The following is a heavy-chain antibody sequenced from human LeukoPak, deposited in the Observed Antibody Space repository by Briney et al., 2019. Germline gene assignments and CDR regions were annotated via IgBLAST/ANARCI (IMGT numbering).Heavy chain of an antibody. D-gene: IGHD2-15*01. CDR3: ARDGVVVASSAFDI. V-gene: IGHV3-11*05. CDR1: GFTFSDYY. J-gene: IGHJ3*02. Sequence: GGSLRLSCAASGFTFSDYYMSWIRQAPGKGLEWASYISSSSSYTNYADSVKGRFTISRDNAKNSLYLQMNCLRAEDTAVYYCARDGVVVASSAFDIWGQGTMVTVSS. CDR2: ISSSSSYT.